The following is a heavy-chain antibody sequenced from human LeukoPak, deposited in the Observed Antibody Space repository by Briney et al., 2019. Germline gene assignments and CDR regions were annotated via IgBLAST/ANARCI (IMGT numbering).Heavy chain of an antibody. Sequence: PGRSLRLSCAASGFTFSSYAMSWVRQAPGKGLEWVSAISGSGGSTYYADSVKGRFTISRDNSKNTLYLQMNSLRAEDTAVYYCASLTGDWGTFDYWGQGTLVTVSS. D-gene: IGHD7-27*01. CDR1: GFTFSSYA. J-gene: IGHJ4*02. V-gene: IGHV3-23*01. CDR2: ISGSGGST. CDR3: ASLTGDWGTFDY.